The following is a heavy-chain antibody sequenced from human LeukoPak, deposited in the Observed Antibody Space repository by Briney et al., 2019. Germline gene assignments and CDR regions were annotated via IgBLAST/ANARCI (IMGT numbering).Heavy chain of an antibody. CDR2: ISAYNGNT. D-gene: IGHD3-22*01. Sequence: GASVKVSCKASGYTFTSYGISWVRQAPGQGLEWMGWISAYNGNTNYAQKFQGRVTMTRDTSISTAYMELSRLRSDDTAVYYCARDLFHSSPPDYWGQGTLVTVSS. CDR1: GYTFTSYG. J-gene: IGHJ4*02. CDR3: ARDLFHSSPPDY. V-gene: IGHV1-18*01.